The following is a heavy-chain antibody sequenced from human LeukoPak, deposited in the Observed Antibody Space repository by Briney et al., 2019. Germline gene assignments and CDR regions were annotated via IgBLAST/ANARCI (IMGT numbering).Heavy chain of an antibody. D-gene: IGHD3-22*01. V-gene: IGHV1-2*02. CDR2: INPNSGGT. CDR3: ARGQEEYYYDSSGYYAFDY. Sequence: RASVKVSCKASGYTFTGYYMHWVRQAPGQGLEWMGWINPNSGGTNYAQKFQGRVTMTRDTSISTAYMELSRLRSDDTAVYYCARGQEEYYYDSSGYYAFDYWGQGTLVTVSS. J-gene: IGHJ4*02. CDR1: GYTFTGYY.